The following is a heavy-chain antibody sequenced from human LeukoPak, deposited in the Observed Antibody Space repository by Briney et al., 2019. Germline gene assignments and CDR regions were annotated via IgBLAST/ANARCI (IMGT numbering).Heavy chain of an antibody. CDR2: ISPYNGNT. V-gene: IGHV1-18*01. Sequence: ASVKVSCKASGYTFTNYGITWVRQAPGQGPEGMGWISPYNGNTKYAQKVQGRVTMTTDTSTSTAYMELRSLRSDDTAVYYCARGGSSGPEGWFDPWAQGTLVTVSS. CDR1: GYTFTNYG. D-gene: IGHD6-19*01. CDR3: ARGGSSGPEGWFDP. J-gene: IGHJ5*02.